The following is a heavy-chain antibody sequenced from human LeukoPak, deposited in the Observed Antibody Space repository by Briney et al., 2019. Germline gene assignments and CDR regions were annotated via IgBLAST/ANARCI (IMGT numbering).Heavy chain of an antibody. CDR3: ARDNYYGSGSFSKRAYYFDY. CDR1: GFTFSNYW. J-gene: IGHJ4*02. Sequence: GGSLRLSCVVSGFTFSNYWMSWVRQAPGKGLEWVANIKQDGSEKHYVDSVKGRFTISRDNAKNSLYLQMNSLGAEDTAVYYCARDNYYGSGSFSKRAYYFDYWGQGTLVTVSS. V-gene: IGHV3-7*01. CDR2: IKQDGSEK. D-gene: IGHD3-10*01.